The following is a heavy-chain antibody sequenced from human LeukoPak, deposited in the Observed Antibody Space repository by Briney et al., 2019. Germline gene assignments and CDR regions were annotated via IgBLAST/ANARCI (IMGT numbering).Heavy chain of an antibody. D-gene: IGHD3-10*01. CDR3: ARAKPKNLVRGLIMRRESRYYFDY. Sequence: GGSLRLSCAASGFTFSSYSMNCVRQAPGKGLEWVSVIYSGGSTYYADSVKGRFTISRDNSKSTLYIQMNSLRAEDTAVYYCARAKPKNLVRGLIMRRESRYYFDYWGQGTLVTVSS. CDR1: GFTFSSYS. J-gene: IGHJ4*02. V-gene: IGHV3-53*01. CDR2: IYSGGST.